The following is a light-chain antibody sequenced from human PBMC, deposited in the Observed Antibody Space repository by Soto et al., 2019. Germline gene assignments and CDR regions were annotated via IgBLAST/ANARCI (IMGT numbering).Light chain of an antibody. V-gene: IGKV4-1*01. J-gene: IGKJ1*01. CDR3: QQYHDTPRT. Sequence: DIVMTQSPDSLAVSLGERATINCKSSQSVLFNSNNKNYLAWYQQKPGQPPKLLIYWASTRESGVPDRFSGSGSGTDFTLTISSLQAEDVAVYYYQQYHDTPRTFGRGTKVEIK. CDR1: QSVLFNSNNKNY. CDR2: WAS.